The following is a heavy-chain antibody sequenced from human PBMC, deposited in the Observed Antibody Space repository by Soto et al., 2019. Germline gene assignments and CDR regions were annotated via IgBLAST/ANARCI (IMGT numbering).Heavy chain of an antibody. D-gene: IGHD3-10*01. V-gene: IGHV4-59*08. CDR2: IYYSGGT. Sequence: QVQLQESGPGLVKPSETLSLTCTVSGGSISSYYWRWIRQPPGKGLEWIGYIYYSGGTNYNPSLKSRVTMSVYTSKNQFSLKLSSVTAADTAVYYCARLLWSRGDWFDPWGQGTLVTVSS. CDR1: GGSISSYY. J-gene: IGHJ5*02. CDR3: ARLLWSRGDWFDP.